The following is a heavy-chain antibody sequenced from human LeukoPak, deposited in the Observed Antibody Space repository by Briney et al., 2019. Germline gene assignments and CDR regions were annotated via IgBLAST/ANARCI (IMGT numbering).Heavy chain of an antibody. Sequence: GRSLRLSCTASGFTLSSFGMHVVRQAPGKGLEWVAVISDDGSNTYYADSVKGRFTISRDNSKNTLYLQLKSLRTEDTAVYYCAKDADTATIIYWYFDLWGRGTLVTVSS. D-gene: IGHD5-18*01. V-gene: IGHV3-30*18. J-gene: IGHJ2*01. CDR2: ISDDGSNT. CDR1: GFTLSSFG. CDR3: AKDADTATIIYWYFDL.